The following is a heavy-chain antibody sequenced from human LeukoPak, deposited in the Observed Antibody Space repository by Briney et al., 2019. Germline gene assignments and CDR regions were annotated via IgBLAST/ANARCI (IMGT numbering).Heavy chain of an antibody. Sequence: SETLSLTCIVSGGSISSSSYYWGWIRQPPGKGLEWIGSIYYSGSTYYNPSLKSRVTISVDTSKNQFSLKLSSVTAADTAVYYCARHVVWQLVRIYWGQGTLVTVSS. CDR3: ARHVVWQLVRIY. V-gene: IGHV4-39*01. CDR1: GGSISSSSYY. CDR2: IYYSGST. D-gene: IGHD6-6*01. J-gene: IGHJ4*02.